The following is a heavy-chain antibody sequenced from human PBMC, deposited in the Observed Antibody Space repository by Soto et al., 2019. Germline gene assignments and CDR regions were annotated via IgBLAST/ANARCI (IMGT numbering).Heavy chain of an antibody. V-gene: IGHV4-59*08. D-gene: IGHD1-1*01. CDR2: IFYTGST. CDR1: DGSISSYY. CDR3: ARHYPIGNNWNYFDY. Sequence: SATLSLTCTVSDGSISSYYWGWIRQPPGKGLEWIGYIFYTGSTTYNPSLKSRVTISVDTSKNHFSLKLSSVTAADTAVYYCARHYPIGNNWNYFDYWGQGTLVTVSS. J-gene: IGHJ4*02.